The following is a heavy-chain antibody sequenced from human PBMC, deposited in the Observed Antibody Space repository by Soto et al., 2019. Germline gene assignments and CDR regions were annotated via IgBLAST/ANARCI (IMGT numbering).Heavy chain of an antibody. D-gene: IGHD2-21*01. CDR2: VSRSVGTT. CDR1: GDTLSNYA. CDR3: ARGPGDYVLWY. V-gene: IGHV1-69*13. J-gene: IGHJ4*02. Sequence: SVKVSRKASGDTLSNYAITGVRQAPGQGLEWMGGVSRSVGTTDYAQKFQGRVTITADESTSTAYMELTSLTSEDTAVYYRARGPGDYVLWYWGPGTLVTVS.